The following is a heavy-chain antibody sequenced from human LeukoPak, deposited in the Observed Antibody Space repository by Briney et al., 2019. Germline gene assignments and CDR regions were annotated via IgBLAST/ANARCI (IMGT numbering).Heavy chain of an antibody. D-gene: IGHD3-10*02. CDR3: AELGITMIGGV. CDR2: IKEDGSEA. CDR1: GFTFSRYW. Sequence: PGGSLRLSCAAAGFTFSRYWMSWVRQATGKGLECVAKIKEDGSEAHYVDSVKGQFTISRDNAKNSPYLQMNSLRAEDTAVYYCAELGITMIGGVWGKGTTVTISS. J-gene: IGHJ6*04. V-gene: IGHV3-7*01.